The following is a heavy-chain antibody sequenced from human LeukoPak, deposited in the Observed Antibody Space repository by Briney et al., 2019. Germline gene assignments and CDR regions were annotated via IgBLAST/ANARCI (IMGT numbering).Heavy chain of an antibody. CDR3: ARYCSSTSCYG. V-gene: IGHV3-73*01. CDR1: GFTFSSSA. CDR2: IRSKANSYAT. Sequence: GGSLRLSYAASGFTFSSSAMHWVRQASGKGLEWVGRIRSKANSYATAYAASVKGRFTISRDDSKNTAYLQMNSLKTEDTAVYYCARYCSSTSCYGWGQGTLVTVSS. J-gene: IGHJ4*02. D-gene: IGHD2-2*01.